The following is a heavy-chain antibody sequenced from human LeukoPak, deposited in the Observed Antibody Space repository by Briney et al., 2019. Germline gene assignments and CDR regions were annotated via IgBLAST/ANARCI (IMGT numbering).Heavy chain of an antibody. CDR3: ARLTRQQPYYFDY. CDR2: IYYSGST. V-gene: IGHV4-59*01. J-gene: IGHJ4*02. Sequence: PSETLSLTCTASGDSISTYYWNWIRQPPGKGLEWIGYIYYSGSTNYNPSLESRVTISVDTSKNQFSLKLSSVTAADTAVYYCARLTRQQPYYFDYWGQGTLVTVSS. D-gene: IGHD6-13*01. CDR1: GDSISTYY.